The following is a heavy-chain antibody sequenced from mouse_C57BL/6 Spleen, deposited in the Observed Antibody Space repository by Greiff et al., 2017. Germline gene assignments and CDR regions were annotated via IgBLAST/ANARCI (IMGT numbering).Heavy chain of an antibody. Sequence: EVKLMESEGGLVQPGSSMTLSCTASGFTFSDYYMAWVRQVPEKGLEWVANINYDGSSTYYLDSLKSRFIISRDNAKNILYLQMSSLKSEDTATYYCARSNRYYFDYWGQGTTLTVSS. CDR1: GFTFSDYY. V-gene: IGHV5-16*01. J-gene: IGHJ2*01. D-gene: IGHD4-1*01. CDR2: INYDGSST. CDR3: ARSNRYYFDY.